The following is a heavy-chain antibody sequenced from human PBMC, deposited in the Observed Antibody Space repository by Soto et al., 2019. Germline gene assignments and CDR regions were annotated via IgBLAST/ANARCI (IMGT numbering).Heavy chain of an antibody. CDR2: IYYSGST. D-gene: IGHD6-13*01. V-gene: IGHV4-39*01. Sequence: SETLSLTCTVSGGSISSSSYYWGWIRQPPGKGLEWIGSIYYSGSTYYNPSLKSRVTISVDTSKNQFSLKLSSVTAADTAVYYCARLGSSSWYGYYYMDVWGKGTTVTVSS. CDR3: ARLGSSSWYGYYYMDV. CDR1: GGSISSSSYY. J-gene: IGHJ6*03.